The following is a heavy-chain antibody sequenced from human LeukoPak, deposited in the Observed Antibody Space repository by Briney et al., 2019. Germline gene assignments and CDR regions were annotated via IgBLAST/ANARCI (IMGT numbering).Heavy chain of an antibody. CDR3: ARDSMVRGVLDAFDI. V-gene: IGHV3-53*01. J-gene: IGHJ3*02. D-gene: IGHD3-10*01. CDR2: IYSGGST. Sequence: PGGSLRLSCAASGFTVSSNYMSWVRQAPGKGLEWVSVIYSGGSTYYADSVKGRFTISRDNSKNTLYLQMSSLRAEDTAVYYCARDSMVRGVLDAFDIWGQGTMVTVSS. CDR1: GFTVSSNY.